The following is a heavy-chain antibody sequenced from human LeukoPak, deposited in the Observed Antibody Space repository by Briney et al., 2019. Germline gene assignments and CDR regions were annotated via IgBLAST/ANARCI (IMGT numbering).Heavy chain of an antibody. CDR1: GFTFDDYG. Sequence: GGSLRLSCAASGFTFDDYGMSWVRQAPGKGLEWVSGINWNGGSTGYADSVKGRFTISRDNAKNSLYLQMNSLRAEDTALYYCARDGRAVGYHGDYAAYYYMDVWGKGTTVTVSS. J-gene: IGHJ6*03. D-gene: IGHD4-17*01. V-gene: IGHV3-20*04. CDR3: ARDGRAVGYHGDYAAYYYMDV. CDR2: INWNGGST.